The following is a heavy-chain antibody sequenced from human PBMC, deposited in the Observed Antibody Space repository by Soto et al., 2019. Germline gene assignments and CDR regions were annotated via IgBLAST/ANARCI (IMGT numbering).Heavy chain of an antibody. Sequence: PSETLSLTCTVSGGSISSSSYYWGWIRQPPGKGLEWIGSIYYSGSTYYNPSLKSRVTISVDTSKNQFSLKLSSVTAADTAVYYCARGIAVAGETYFDYWGQGTLVTVSS. CDR3: ARGIAVAGETYFDY. J-gene: IGHJ4*02. CDR2: IYYSGST. V-gene: IGHV4-39*01. CDR1: GGSISSSSYY. D-gene: IGHD6-19*01.